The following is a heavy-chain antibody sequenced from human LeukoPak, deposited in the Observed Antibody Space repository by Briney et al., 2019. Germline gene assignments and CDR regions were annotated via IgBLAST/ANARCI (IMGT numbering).Heavy chain of an antibody. CDR2: ISWDGGST. D-gene: IGHD3-22*01. CDR3: AKDDSSGYYVDY. V-gene: IGHV3-43D*03. Sequence: PGGSLRLSCAASGFTLDDYAMHWVRQAPGKGLEWVSLISWDGGSTYYADSVKGRFTISRDNSKNSLYLQMNSLRAEDTALYYCAKDDSSGYYVDYWGQGTLVTVSS. CDR1: GFTLDDYA. J-gene: IGHJ4*02.